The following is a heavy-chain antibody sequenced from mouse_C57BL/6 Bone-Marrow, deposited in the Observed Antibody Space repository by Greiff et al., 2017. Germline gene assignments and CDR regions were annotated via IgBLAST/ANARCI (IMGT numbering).Heavy chain of an antibody. D-gene: IGHD1-1*01. J-gene: IGHJ2*01. Sequence: LVESGAELVRPGASVTLSCKASGYTFTDYEMHWVKQTPVHGLEWIGAIDPETGGTAYNQKFKGKAILTADKSSSTAYMELRSLTSEDSAVYYCTRGITTVVAGDYGGQGTTLTVSS. CDR2: IDPETGGT. CDR3: TRGITTVVAGDY. CDR1: GYTFTDYE. V-gene: IGHV1-15*01.